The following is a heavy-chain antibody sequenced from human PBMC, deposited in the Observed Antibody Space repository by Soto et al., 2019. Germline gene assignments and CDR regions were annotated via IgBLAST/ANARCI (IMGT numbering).Heavy chain of an antibody. Sequence: QVQLVQSGVEVKKPGASVKVSCKASGYTFSNCGISWVRQGPGQGLEWLGWISTYNGDTKYAQKFQGRVTMTTDTSTITAYMDLRSLTSDVTPGYYCASLTASCGSYYVNYFCYGMDDWGQGTTVTVSS. CDR1: GYTFSNCG. D-gene: IGHD3-10*01. V-gene: IGHV1-18*01. J-gene: IGHJ6*02. CDR2: ISTYNGDT. CDR3: ASLTASCGSYYVNYFCYGMDD.